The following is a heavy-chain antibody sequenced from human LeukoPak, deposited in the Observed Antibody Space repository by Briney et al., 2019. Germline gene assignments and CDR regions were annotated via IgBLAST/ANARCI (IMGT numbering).Heavy chain of an antibody. CDR2: ISYDGSNK. CDR1: GFTFSSYA. V-gene: IGHV3-30-3*01. CDR3: ARVRSGSSAGNYGMDV. J-gene: IGHJ6*02. D-gene: IGHD1-26*01. Sequence: PGRSLGLSCAASGFTFSSYAMHWVRQAPGKGLEWVAVISYDGSNKYYADSVKGRFTISRDNSKNTLYLQMNSLRAEDTAVYYCARVRSGSSAGNYGMDVWGQGTTVTVSS.